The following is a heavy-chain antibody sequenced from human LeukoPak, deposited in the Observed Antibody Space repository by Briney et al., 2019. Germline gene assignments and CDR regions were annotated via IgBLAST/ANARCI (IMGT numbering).Heavy chain of an antibody. CDR1: GFTFSSNW. Sequence: GSLRLSGAASGFTFSSNWMTWVRQAPGKGLEWISYISKSDGTTYYADTVKGRFTISRDSAKKSVYLYMNSLRAEDTAVYYCASAVAAPDQDPPFDYWGQGTLVTVSS. J-gene: IGHJ4*02. CDR2: ISKSDGTT. CDR3: ASAVAAPDQDPPFDY. V-gene: IGHV3-48*04. D-gene: IGHD6-25*01.